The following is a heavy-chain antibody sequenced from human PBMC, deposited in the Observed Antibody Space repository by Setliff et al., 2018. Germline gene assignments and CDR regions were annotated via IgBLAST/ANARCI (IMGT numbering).Heavy chain of an antibody. J-gene: IGHJ4*02. V-gene: IGHV1-18*01. CDR3: IVNMVRPVTGLDS. CDR1: GYTFTNYG. CDR2: INPNDGYT. Sequence: ASVKVSCKASGYTFTNYGVSWVRQAPGQGLEWMGTINPNDGYTIYAPAFQGRVAMTTDTSTGTAYMELSGLTSADTAIYYCIVNMVRPVTGLDSWGPGTLVTVSS. D-gene: IGHD2-15*01.